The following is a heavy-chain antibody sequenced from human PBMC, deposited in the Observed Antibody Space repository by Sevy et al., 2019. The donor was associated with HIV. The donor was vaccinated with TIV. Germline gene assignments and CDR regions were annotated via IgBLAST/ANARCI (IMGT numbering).Heavy chain of an antibody. D-gene: IGHD6-19*01. CDR2: IYYNGHI. Sequence: SETLSLTCTVSGGSITSLYWNWIRQPPGKGLEWIANIYYNGHINYNPSLKRRVTLSLDTSKNQFSLRLSSVTAADTAMYYSAGVNARGRGCSWGQGTLVSVSS. CDR3: AGVNARGRGCS. CDR1: GGSITSLY. V-gene: IGHV4-59*08. J-gene: IGHJ5*02.